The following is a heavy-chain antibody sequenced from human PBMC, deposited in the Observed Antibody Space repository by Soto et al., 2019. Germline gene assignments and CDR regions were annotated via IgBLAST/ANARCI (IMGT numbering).Heavy chain of an antibody. V-gene: IGHV4-34*01. J-gene: IGHJ4*02. CDR1: GGSFSGYY. D-gene: IGHD3-22*01. CDR2: INHSGST. Sequence: SETLSRTCAGYGGSFSGYYWSWVRQPPGKGLEWIGEINHSGSTNYNPSLKSRVTISVDTPKNQFSLKLSSVTAADTAVYYCARGAYDSSGYYSDYWGQGTLVAVSS. CDR3: ARGAYDSSGYYSDY.